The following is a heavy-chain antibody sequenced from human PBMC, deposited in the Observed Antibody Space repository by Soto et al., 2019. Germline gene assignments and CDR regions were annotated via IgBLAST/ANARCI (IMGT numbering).Heavy chain of an antibody. CDR1: GFPFSPYT. Sequence: QVQLVESGGGVVQPGRSLRLSCAASGFPFSPYTMHWVRQAPGRGLEWVAVISYDGSDKYYADSVKGRITISRDNSKNPLYLQMNSLRAQDTAVYLFAEGGEFCCCYYSKWGIDYLGQGTLVTASS. CDR2: ISYDGSDK. J-gene: IGHJ4*01. CDR3: AEGGEFCCCYYSKWGIDY. V-gene: IGHV3-30-3*02. D-gene: IGHD3-22*01.